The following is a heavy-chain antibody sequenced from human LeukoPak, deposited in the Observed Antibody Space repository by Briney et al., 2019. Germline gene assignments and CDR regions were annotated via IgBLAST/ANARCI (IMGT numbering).Heavy chain of an antibody. Sequence: SETLSLTCTVSGGSISNTLYYWAWIRQPPGKGLESIGSIYYSRSTYYSPSLKSRVTISVDTSKNQFSLKLTSVTAADTAVYYCARVLLLGAFDIWGQGTMVTVSS. V-gene: IGHV4-39*07. CDR2: IYYSRST. CDR1: GGSISNTLYY. CDR3: ARVLLLGAFDI. J-gene: IGHJ3*02. D-gene: IGHD2/OR15-2a*01.